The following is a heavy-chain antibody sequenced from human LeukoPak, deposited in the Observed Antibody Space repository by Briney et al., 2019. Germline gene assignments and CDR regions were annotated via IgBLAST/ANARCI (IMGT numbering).Heavy chain of an antibody. CDR2: ISSSSSYI. CDR3: ARGNQGIAAAGTPTDAFDI. J-gene: IGHJ3*02. D-gene: IGHD6-13*01. Sequence: GGSLRLSCAASGFTFNNAWMNWVRQAPGKGLEWVSSISSSSSYIYYADSVKGRFTISRDNAKNSLYLQMNSLRAEDTAVYYCARGNQGIAAAGTPTDAFDIWGQGTMVTVSS. CDR1: GFTFNNAW. V-gene: IGHV3-21*01.